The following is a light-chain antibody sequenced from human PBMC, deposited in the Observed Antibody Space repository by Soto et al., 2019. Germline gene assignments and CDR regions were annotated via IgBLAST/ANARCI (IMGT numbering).Light chain of an antibody. Sequence: DVQMTQSPSSLSAFVGDRVTITCRASQSVANFLNWYQQKLGKAPEVLIYVSSNLRRGVPSRFSGSGSETEFTLTIDSLQPEDFATYYCQQTFSTPLTFGGGTKVEVK. CDR3: QQTFSTPLT. CDR2: VSS. J-gene: IGKJ4*01. V-gene: IGKV1-39*01. CDR1: QSVANF.